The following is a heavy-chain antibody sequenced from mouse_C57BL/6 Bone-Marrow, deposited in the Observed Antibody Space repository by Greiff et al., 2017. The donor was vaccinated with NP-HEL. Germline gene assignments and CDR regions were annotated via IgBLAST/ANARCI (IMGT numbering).Heavy chain of an antibody. CDR1: GFTFSSYA. CDR3: ARGPDPLVAY. V-gene: IGHV5-4*03. CDR2: ISDGGSYT. D-gene: IGHD1-1*02. J-gene: IGHJ3*01. Sequence: DVMLVESGGGLVKPGGSLKLSCAASGFTFSSYAMSWVRQTPEKRLEWVATISDGGSYTYYPDNVKGRFTISRDNAKNNLYLQMSHLKSEDTAMYYCARGPDPLVAYWGQGTLVTVSA.